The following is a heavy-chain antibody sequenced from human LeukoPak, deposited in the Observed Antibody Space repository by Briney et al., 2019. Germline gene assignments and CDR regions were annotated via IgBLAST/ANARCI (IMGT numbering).Heavy chain of an antibody. D-gene: IGHD7-27*01. V-gene: IGHV1-2*02. J-gene: IGHJ4*02. CDR1: GYTFTGYY. CDR3: ARDLITTPHWELDY. CDR2: VTPNTGAT. Sequence: ASVKVSCKASGYTFTGYYIHWVRQAPGQSLEWMGWVTPNTGATNYAQQFQGRVTMTRVTSINTAYMELPRLTSDDTAIYYCARDLITTPHWELDYWGQGTLVTVSS.